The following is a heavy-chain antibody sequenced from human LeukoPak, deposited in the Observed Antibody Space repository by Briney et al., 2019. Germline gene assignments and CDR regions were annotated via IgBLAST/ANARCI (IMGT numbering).Heavy chain of an antibody. D-gene: IGHD3-22*01. Sequence: ASVKLSCTASGYTFTSSGISWVRQAPGQGLEWMGWISAYKGNTNYAQMLQGRVTMTTATSTSTAYMELRSLRSDDTAVYYCARGPGGRRGYYPLEDSYYYYYMDVWGKGTTVTVSS. CDR1: GYTFTSSG. CDR3: ARGPGGRRGYYPLEDSYYYYYMDV. V-gene: IGHV1-18*01. J-gene: IGHJ6*03. CDR2: ISAYKGNT.